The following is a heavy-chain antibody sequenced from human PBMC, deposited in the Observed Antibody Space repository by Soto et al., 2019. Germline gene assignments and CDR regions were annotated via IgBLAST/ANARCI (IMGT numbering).Heavy chain of an antibody. Sequence: SETLSLTCGVPGASIDNNGYSCNWISQHPGKGLEWIWTNTNRGDTYYNPSLKSRLTISLETSQKHFSLRLDAVTAADTSVYYCARGGSGWKALNWLDPWGQGIMV. V-gene: IGHV4-31*11. J-gene: IGHJ5*02. CDR2: NTNRGDT. CDR3: ARGGSGWKALNWLDP. CDR1: GASIDNNGYS. D-gene: IGHD6-19*01.